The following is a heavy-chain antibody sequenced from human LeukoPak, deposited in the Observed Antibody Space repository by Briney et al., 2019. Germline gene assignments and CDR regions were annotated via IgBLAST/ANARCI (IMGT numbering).Heavy chain of an antibody. D-gene: IGHD3-22*01. CDR3: ARLGYYYDSSGYSSPFDY. CDR1: GYSFTSYW. CDR2: IYPGDSDT. Sequence: GESLKISCKGSGYSFTSYWIGWVRQIPGKGLEWMGIIYPGDSDTRYSPSFQGQVTISADKSISTAYLQWSSLKASDTAMYYCARLGYYYDSSGYSSPFDYWGQGTLVTVSS. V-gene: IGHV5-51*01. J-gene: IGHJ4*02.